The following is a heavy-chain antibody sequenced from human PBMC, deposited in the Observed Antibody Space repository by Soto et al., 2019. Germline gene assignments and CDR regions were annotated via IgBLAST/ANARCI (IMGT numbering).Heavy chain of an antibody. CDR1: GDCISSNYW. D-gene: IGHD3-3*01. V-gene: IGHV4-4*02. J-gene: IGHJ4*02. CDR2: IYRGGTT. Sequence: TLSIACAISGDCISSNYWWSGVPQPPGKGLEWIGEIYRGGTTNYNPSLKSRVTISVDKSQNQFSLKLTSVTAADTAVYYCARDPVGSGLDFDYWGQGTLVTVS. CDR3: ARDPVGSGLDFDY.